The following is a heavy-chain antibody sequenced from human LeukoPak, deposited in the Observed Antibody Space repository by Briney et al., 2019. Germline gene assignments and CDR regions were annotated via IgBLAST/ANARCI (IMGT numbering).Heavy chain of an antibody. V-gene: IGHV4-39*01. CDR2: IYYSGST. D-gene: IGHD3-3*01. CDR1: GGSISSSSYY. CDR3: ARHSVPTFWSGYYTSYYGMDV. Sequence: PSETLSLTCTVSGGSISSSSYYWGWIRQPPGKGLEWIGSIYYSGSTYYNPSLKSRVTISVDTSKNQFSLKLSSVTAADTAVYYCARHSVPTFWSGYYTSYYGMDVWGQGTTVTVSS. J-gene: IGHJ6*02.